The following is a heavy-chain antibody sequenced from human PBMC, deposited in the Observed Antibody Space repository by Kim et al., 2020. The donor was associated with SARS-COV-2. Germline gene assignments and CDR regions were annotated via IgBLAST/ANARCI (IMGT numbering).Heavy chain of an antibody. J-gene: IGHJ6*02. D-gene: IGHD5-12*01. Sequence: ASVKVSCKVSGYTLTELSMHWVRQAPGKGLEWMGGFDPENAETIYAQKFQGRVTMTEDTSTDTAYMELSSLRSEDTAVYYCATARPIVATSRYDYYYNYGMDVWGQGTTVTVSS. CDR1: GYTLTELS. CDR3: ATARPIVATSRYDYYYNYGMDV. V-gene: IGHV1-24*01. CDR2: FDPENAET.